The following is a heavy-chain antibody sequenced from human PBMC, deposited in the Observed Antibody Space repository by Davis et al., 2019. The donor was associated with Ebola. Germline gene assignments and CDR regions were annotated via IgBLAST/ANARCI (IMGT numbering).Heavy chain of an antibody. CDR1: GYTFTSYG. Sequence: ASVKVSCKASGYTFTSYGISWVRQAPGQGLEWMGWISAYNGNTNYAQKLQGRVTMTTDTSTSTAYMELRSLRSDDTAVYYCARSPASWVATTRYYYYGMDVWGQGTTVTVSS. CDR3: ARSPASWVATTRYYYYGMDV. CDR2: ISAYNGNT. V-gene: IGHV1-18*01. J-gene: IGHJ6*02. D-gene: IGHD5-12*01.